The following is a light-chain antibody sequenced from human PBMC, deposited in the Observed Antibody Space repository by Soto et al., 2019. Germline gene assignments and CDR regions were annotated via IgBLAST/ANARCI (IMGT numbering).Light chain of an antibody. CDR3: QQYTNTNNPWM. J-gene: IGKJ1*01. CDR1: QTISTW. CDR2: DAS. Sequence: DIQLTQSPSLLSASVGDRVTITCRASQTISTWMAWYQQKPGKAPKLLVYDASTLKSGVASRFSGSGSGTEFTLIISGLQPDDSATYYCQQYTNTNNPWMFGQGTKVDI. V-gene: IGKV1-5*01.